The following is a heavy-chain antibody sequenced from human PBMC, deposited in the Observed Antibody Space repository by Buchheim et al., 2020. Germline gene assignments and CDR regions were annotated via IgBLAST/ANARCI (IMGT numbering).Heavy chain of an antibody. Sequence: QVQLQESGPGLVKPSETLSLTCTVSGGSISSYYWSWNRQPPGKGLEWIGYIYYSGSTNYNPSLKSRVTISVDTSKNQFYLKLSSVTAADTAVYYRARTVTIFGVVIMRDYYGMDVWGQGTT. J-gene: IGHJ6*02. CDR3: ARTVTIFGVVIMRDYYGMDV. CDR2: IYYSGST. CDR1: GGSISSYY. D-gene: IGHD3-3*01. V-gene: IGHV4-59*01.